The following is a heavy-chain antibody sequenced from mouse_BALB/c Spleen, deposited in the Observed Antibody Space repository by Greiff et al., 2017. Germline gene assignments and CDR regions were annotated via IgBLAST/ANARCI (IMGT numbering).Heavy chain of an antibody. D-gene: IGHD1-1*01. Sequence: EVQLQQSGAELVKPGASVKLSCTASGFNIKDTYMHWVKQRPEQGLEWIGRIDPANGNTKYDPKFQGKATITADTSSNTAYLQLSSLTSEDTAVYYCARESPIYYYGRGFAYWGQGTLVTVSA. CDR2: IDPANGNT. V-gene: IGHV14-3*02. CDR3: ARESPIYYYGRGFAY. J-gene: IGHJ3*01. CDR1: GFNIKDTY.